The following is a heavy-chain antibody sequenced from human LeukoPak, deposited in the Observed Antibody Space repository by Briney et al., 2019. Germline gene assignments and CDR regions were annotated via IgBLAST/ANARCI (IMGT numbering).Heavy chain of an antibody. CDR3: ARGLEWLSAESAEYFQH. J-gene: IGHJ1*01. CDR2: INHSGST. Sequence: SETLSLTCAVYGGSFSGYYWSWIRQPPGKGLEWIGEINHSGSTDYNPSLKSRVTISVDTSKNQFSLKLSSVTAADTAVYYCARGLEWLSAESAEYFQHWGQGTLVTVSS. V-gene: IGHV4-34*01. D-gene: IGHD3-3*01. CDR1: GGSFSGYY.